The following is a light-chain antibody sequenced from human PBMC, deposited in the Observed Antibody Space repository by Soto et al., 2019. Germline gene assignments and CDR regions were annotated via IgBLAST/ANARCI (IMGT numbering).Light chain of an antibody. J-gene: IGLJ2*01. Sequence: QSALTQPPSASGTPGQRVTISCSGSSSNIGTYSVHWYQHLPGTAPKLLIYDNNKRPSGVPDRFSGSKSGTSASLAITGLQSEDEADYYCAAWDDSLNGVIFGGGTKLTVL. V-gene: IGLV1-44*01. CDR2: DNN. CDR1: SSNIGTYS. CDR3: AAWDDSLNGVI.